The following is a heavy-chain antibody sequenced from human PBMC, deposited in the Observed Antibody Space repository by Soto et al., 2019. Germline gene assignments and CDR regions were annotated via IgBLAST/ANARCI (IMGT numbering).Heavy chain of an antibody. CDR2: IPNNGSP. J-gene: IGHJ4*02. Sequence: SETLSLTCSVSGGSVRTGSYHWSWIRQPPGKGLEWIGFIPNNGSPDYNPSLKSRVVVSIDRSKNQFSLKVNSVTAAATAVYFCARIGWGGDSWGQGTLVTVSS. CDR3: ARIGWGGDS. D-gene: IGHD7-27*01. CDR1: GGSVRTGSYH. V-gene: IGHV4-61*01.